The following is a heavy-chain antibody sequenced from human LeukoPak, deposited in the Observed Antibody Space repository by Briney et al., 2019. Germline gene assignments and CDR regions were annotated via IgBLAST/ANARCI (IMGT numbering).Heavy chain of an antibody. D-gene: IGHD5-18*01. V-gene: IGHV1-58*02. CDR3: AADPDTTMAFDC. J-gene: IGHJ4*02. Sequence: ASVKVSCKASGFTFTSSSIQWIRQARGQRLEWIGWIVGDSTDTYYAQRFQERVTITRDMSTSTAYLELSSLRSEDTAVYYCAADPDTTMAFDCWGQGTLVTVSS. CDR1: GFTFTSSS. CDR2: IVGDSTDT.